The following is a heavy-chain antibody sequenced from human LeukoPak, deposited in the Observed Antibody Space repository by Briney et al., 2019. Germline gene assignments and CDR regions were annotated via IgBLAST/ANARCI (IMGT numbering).Heavy chain of an antibody. CDR2: ISSSGSTI. CDR3: AREGGWTSSPWQMPYLYY. Sequence: GGSLRLSCAASGFTFSDYYMSWIRQAPGKGLEWVSYISSSGSTIYYADSVKGRFTISRDNAKNSLYLQMNSLRAEDTAVYYCAREGGWTSSPWQMPYLYYWGQGTLVTVSS. J-gene: IGHJ4*02. D-gene: IGHD2-2*01. CDR1: GFTFSDYY. V-gene: IGHV3-11*01.